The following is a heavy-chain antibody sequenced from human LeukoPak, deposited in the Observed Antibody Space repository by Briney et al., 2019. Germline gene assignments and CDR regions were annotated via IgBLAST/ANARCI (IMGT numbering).Heavy chain of an antibody. Sequence: ASVKVSCKASGYTFTGYYIHWVRQAPGQGLEWMGWINPNSGGTNYAQKFQGRVTMTRDTSITTAYMELTRLRSDDTAVYYCTRDFQNRKWYDGPGYYFDFWGQGTLVTVSS. D-gene: IGHD2-15*01. J-gene: IGHJ4*02. CDR2: INPNSGGT. CDR3: TRDFQNRKWYDGPGYYFDF. V-gene: IGHV1-2*02. CDR1: GYTFTGYY.